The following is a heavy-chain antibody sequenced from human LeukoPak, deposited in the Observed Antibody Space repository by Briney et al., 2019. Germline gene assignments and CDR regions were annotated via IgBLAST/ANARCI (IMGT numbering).Heavy chain of an antibody. J-gene: IGHJ4*02. Sequence: PGGSLRLSCAASGFTFRSYSMNWVRQAPGKGLEWVSYISSSSSTIYYADSVKGRFTISRDNAKNSLYLQMNSLRAEDTAVYYCAREEYYYDSSGYYLPYYFDYWGQGTLVTVSS. CDR2: ISSSSSTI. CDR3: AREEYYYDSSGYYLPYYFDY. V-gene: IGHV3-48*01. CDR1: GFTFRSYS. D-gene: IGHD3-22*01.